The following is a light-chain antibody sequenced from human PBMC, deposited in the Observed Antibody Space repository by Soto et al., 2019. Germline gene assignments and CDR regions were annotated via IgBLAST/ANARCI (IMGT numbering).Light chain of an antibody. Sequence: DIQRTQSPGSLSAWVGDKVTITCRASQSISSYLNWYQQKPGKAPKRLIYAASTLQSGVPSRFSGSGSGTDFTLTISSLAPEDFAVYSCQQRSNWRQWTFGQGTKVDIK. V-gene: IGKV1-39*01. J-gene: IGKJ1*01. CDR3: QQRSNWRQWT. CDR2: AAS. CDR1: QSISSY.